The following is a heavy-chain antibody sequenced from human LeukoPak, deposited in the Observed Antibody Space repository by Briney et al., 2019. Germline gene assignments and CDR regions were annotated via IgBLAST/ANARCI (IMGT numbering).Heavy chain of an antibody. CDR2: INRDGSEK. D-gene: IGHD6-13*01. J-gene: IGHJ4*02. Sequence: GGSLRLSCAASGFSFSDYCMTWVRKAPGKALEWVANINRDGSEKYYVDSVKGRFTISRDSPKNSLYLQMNNLRAEDTATYYCARGGYISSWYWVYWGQGTLVTVSS. CDR1: GFSFSDYC. CDR3: ARGGYISSWYWVY. V-gene: IGHV3-7*03.